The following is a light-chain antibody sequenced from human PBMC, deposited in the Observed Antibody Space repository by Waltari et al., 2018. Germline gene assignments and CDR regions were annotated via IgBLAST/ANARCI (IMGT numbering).Light chain of an antibody. CDR1: NSDLGGYYY. CDR2: GVN. CDR3: CLYTTSSTWL. V-gene: IGLV2-14*03. Sequence: QSAPTQPPSVSGSPGQSVTISCTGTNSDLGGYYYVSWYQKHPGKAPKVIIYGVNNRPSGVSDRFSGSKSDNTASLTISGLQAEDEADYYCCLYTTSSTWLFGGGTRLTVL. J-gene: IGLJ7*01.